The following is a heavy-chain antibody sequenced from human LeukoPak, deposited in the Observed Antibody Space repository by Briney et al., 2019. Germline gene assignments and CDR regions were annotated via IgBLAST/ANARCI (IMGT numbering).Heavy chain of an antibody. D-gene: IGHD3-22*01. CDR2: ISSTSSYI. CDR1: GFTFSSYS. J-gene: IGHJ4*02. V-gene: IGHV3-21*04. Sequence: PGGSLRLSCAASGFTFSSYSMDWVRQAPGKGLEWVSSISSTSSYIYYADSVKGRFTISRDNAKNSLYLQMNSLRAEDTAVYYCAKAGPHDSSGYLSPVFDYWGQGTLVTVSS. CDR3: AKAGPHDSSGYLSPVFDY.